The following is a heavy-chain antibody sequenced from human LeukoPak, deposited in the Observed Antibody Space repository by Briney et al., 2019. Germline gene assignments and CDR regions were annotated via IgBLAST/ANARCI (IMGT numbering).Heavy chain of an antibody. V-gene: IGHV4-31*03. Sequence: SEALSLTCTVSGGSISSGGYYWSWIRQHPGKGLEWIGYIHHSGSTYYNPSLKSRLIISLDTSKNQFSLKLNSVTAADTAVYYCANYGSGSYRFDPWGQGTLVTVSS. CDR3: ANYGSGSYRFDP. D-gene: IGHD3-10*01. CDR2: IHHSGST. J-gene: IGHJ5*02. CDR1: GGSISSGGYY.